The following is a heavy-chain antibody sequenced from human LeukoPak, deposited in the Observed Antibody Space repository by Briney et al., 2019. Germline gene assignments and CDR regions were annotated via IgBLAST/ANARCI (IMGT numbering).Heavy chain of an antibody. Sequence: ASVKVSCKASGYTFTSYDINWVRQATGQGLEGMGWMNPNSGNTGYAQKFQGRVTMTRNTSISTAYMELSSLRSEDTAVYYCARGYSRGRGVRFDPWGQGTLVTVSS. V-gene: IGHV1-8*01. CDR1: GYTFTSYD. CDR2: MNPNSGNT. J-gene: IGHJ5*02. D-gene: IGHD2-15*01. CDR3: ARGYSRGRGVRFDP.